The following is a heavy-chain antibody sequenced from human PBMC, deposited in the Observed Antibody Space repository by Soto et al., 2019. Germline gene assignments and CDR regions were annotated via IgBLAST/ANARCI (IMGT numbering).Heavy chain of an antibody. CDR3: ARWAKVGYCSSTSCYSWFDP. V-gene: IGHV3-30-3*01. Sequence: RLSCAASGFTFSSYAMHWVRQAPGKGLEWVAVISYDGSNKYYADSVKGRFTISRDNSKNTLYLQMNSLRAEDTAVYYCARWAKVGYCSSTSCYSWFDPWGQGTLVTVSS. D-gene: IGHD2-2*01. J-gene: IGHJ5*02. CDR1: GFTFSSYA. CDR2: ISYDGSNK.